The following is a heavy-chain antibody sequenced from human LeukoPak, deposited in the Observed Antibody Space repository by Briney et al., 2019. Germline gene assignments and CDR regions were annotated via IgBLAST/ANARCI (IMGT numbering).Heavy chain of an antibody. CDR1: GGSISSYY. Sequence: PSETLSLTCTVSGGSISSYYWSWIRQPAGKGLEWIGRIYTSGSTDYNPSLKSRVTMSVDTSKSQFSLKLSSVTAADTAVYFCARHGASGSYLYYFDYWGQGTLVTVSS. V-gene: IGHV4-4*07. D-gene: IGHD1-26*01. CDR2: IYTSGST. CDR3: ARHGASGSYLYYFDY. J-gene: IGHJ4*02.